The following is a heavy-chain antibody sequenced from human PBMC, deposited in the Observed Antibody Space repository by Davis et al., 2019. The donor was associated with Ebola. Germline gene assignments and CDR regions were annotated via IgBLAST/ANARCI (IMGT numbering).Heavy chain of an antibody. CDR3: AKRGRIAAAGLDY. CDR2: IRSKANSYAT. CDR1: GFTFSGSA. V-gene: IGHV3-73*01. D-gene: IGHD6-13*01. J-gene: IGHJ4*02. Sequence: GESLKISCAASGFTFSGSAMHWVRQASGNGLEWVGRIRSKANSYATAYAASVKGRFTISRHNSKNTLYLQMNSLRAEDTAVYYCAKRGRIAAAGLDYWGQGALVTVSS.